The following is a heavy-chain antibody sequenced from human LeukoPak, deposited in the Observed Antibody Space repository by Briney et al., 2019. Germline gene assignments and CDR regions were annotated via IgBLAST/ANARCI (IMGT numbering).Heavy chain of an antibody. CDR2: LIPVFGSG. CDR3: ARDMSMITSGGVIVNDY. V-gene: IGHV1-69*06. Sequence: SVKVPCKASGGTLSNSPISWVRQAPGQGLEWMGRLIPVFGSGNYAQKFQGRITITADKSTSTTYMELSNLRSEDTAVYYCARDMSMITSGGVIVNDYWGQGTLVVVSS. J-gene: IGHJ4*02. D-gene: IGHD3-16*02. CDR1: GGTLSNSP.